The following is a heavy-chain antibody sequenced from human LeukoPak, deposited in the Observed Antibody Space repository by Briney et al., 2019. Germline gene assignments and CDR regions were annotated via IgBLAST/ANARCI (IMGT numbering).Heavy chain of an antibody. CDR2: INDSGGRT. J-gene: IGHJ1*01. CDR3: AKDGGSYSFQH. Sequence: GGSLRLSCAASGXTFSTYAMSWVRQAPGKGLEWVSGINDSGGRTYYADSVKGRFTISRDNSKNTLYLQMNSLRAEDTAVYYCAKDGGSYSFQHWGQGTLVTVSS. CDR1: GXTFSTYA. V-gene: IGHV3-23*01. D-gene: IGHD3-22*01.